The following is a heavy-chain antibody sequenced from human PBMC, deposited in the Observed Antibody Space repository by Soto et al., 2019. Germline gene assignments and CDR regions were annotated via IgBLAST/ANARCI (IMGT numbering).Heavy chain of an antibody. D-gene: IGHD3-10*01. CDR3: ARDLDGSGNYHTDY. CDR1: GYTFSSIG. CDR2: ISPYKGNT. V-gene: IGHV1-18*01. J-gene: IGHJ4*02. Sequence: ASLKVSCKASGYTFSSIGISWVRQAPGQGLEWMGWISPYKGNTYYAQRLQGRVTMTTDTSTSTAYMELRSLRSDDTAVYYCARDLDGSGNYHTDYWGQGTLVHVS.